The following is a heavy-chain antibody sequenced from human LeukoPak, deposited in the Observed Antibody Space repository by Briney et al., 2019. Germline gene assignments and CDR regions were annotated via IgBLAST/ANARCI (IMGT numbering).Heavy chain of an antibody. CDR2: IWYDGSNK. CDR1: GFTFSSYG. CDR3: ARDPSSSWYEYYFDY. J-gene: IGHJ4*02. Sequence: GGSLRLSCAASGFTFSSYGMHWVRQAPGKGLEWVAVIWYDGSNKYYADSVKGRFTISRDNSKNTLYPQMNSLRAEDTAVYYCARDPSSSWYEYYFDYWGQGTLVTVSS. V-gene: IGHV3-33*01. D-gene: IGHD6-13*01.